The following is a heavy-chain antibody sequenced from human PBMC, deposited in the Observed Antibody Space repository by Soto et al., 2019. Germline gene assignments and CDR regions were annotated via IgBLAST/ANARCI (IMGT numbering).Heavy chain of an antibody. CDR1: GGTFSSYA. V-gene: IGHV1-69*06. Sequence: QVQLVQSGAEVKKPGSSVKVSCKASGGTFSSYAISWVQQAPGQGLEWMGGIIPIFGTANYAQKFQGRVTITADKSTSTAYMELSSLRSEDTAVYYCALRGYYYDSSGYYGSYWGQGTLVTVSS. D-gene: IGHD3-22*01. J-gene: IGHJ4*02. CDR2: IIPIFGTA. CDR3: ALRGYYYDSSGYYGSY.